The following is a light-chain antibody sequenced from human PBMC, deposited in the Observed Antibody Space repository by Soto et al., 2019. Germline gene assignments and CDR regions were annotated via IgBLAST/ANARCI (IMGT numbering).Light chain of an antibody. CDR1: SSNIGSKT. CDR2: SNN. J-gene: IGLJ2*01. Sequence: QSVLTQPPSASGTPGQRVTISCSGSSSNIGSKTVNWYQQLPGTAPKLLIYSNNQRPSGVPDPISGSKSGTAASLAISGLQSEDEADYYCAAWDDSLNGVVFGGGTKLTVL. CDR3: AAWDDSLNGVV. V-gene: IGLV1-44*01.